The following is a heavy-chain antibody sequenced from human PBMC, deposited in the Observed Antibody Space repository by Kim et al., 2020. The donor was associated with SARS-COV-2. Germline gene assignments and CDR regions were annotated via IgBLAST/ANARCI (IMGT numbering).Heavy chain of an antibody. J-gene: IGHJ4*02. V-gene: IGHV3-23*01. Sequence: DSVKCRVTISRDNSKNTLYLQMNSLRAEDTAVYYCAKSPHYYGSGSYKEYWGQGTLVTVSS. D-gene: IGHD3-10*01. CDR3: AKSPHYYGSGSYKEY.